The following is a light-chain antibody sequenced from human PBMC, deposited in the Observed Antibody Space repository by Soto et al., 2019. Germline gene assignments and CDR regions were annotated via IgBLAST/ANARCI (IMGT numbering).Light chain of an antibody. CDR3: QEHNSSPPV. V-gene: IGKV3-15*01. CDR2: GAS. J-gene: IGKJ2*01. CDR1: QSVNSN. Sequence: EIVMTQSPATLSVSPGERATLSCRASQSVNSNLAWYQQKLGHSPRLLIYGASTRVTGIPARFSGSGSGTEFTLTISSLQSEDFAIYCCQEHNSSPPVFGQGTKLEIK.